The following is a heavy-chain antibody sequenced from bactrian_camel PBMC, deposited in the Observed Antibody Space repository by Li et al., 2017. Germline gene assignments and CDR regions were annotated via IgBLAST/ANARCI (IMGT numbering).Heavy chain of an antibody. Sequence: VQLVESGGGLVQPGGSLKLSCQASGITFSRYAIHWVRRVPGKGLEWVATSGIGRSYYADSMQGRFTISRDDAKNTLYLQIDSLKTEDTAMYYCARSDKYYFYSDYYYTLTIWGQGTQVTVS. J-gene: IGHJ4*01. CDR1: GITFSRYA. V-gene: IGHV3S31*01. CDR2: SGIGRS. CDR3: ARSDKYYFYSDYYYTLTI. D-gene: IGHD2*01.